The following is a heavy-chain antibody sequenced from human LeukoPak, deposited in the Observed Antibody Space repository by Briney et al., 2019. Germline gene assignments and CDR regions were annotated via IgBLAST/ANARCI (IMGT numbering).Heavy chain of an antibody. V-gene: IGHV3-23*01. Sequence: GGSLRLSCAASGFAFSSQAMGWVRQAPGKGLEWVSVISDSGDTTYYADSVKGRFTISRDNSKNTVYLQMNSLRGEDTAVYYCARVGDMEAFDIWGQGTRVTVSS. CDR3: ARVGDMEAFDI. CDR1: GFAFSSQA. D-gene: IGHD3-16*01. J-gene: IGHJ3*02. CDR2: ISDSGDTT.